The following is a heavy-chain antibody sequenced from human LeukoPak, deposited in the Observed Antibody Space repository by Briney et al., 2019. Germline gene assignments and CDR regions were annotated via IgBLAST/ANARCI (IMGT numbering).Heavy chain of an antibody. CDR1: GFTFSSYA. J-gene: IGHJ4*02. V-gene: IGHV3-23*01. CDR3: AKDPHGPAAYYDYVWGSYRSDY. Sequence: GSLRLSCAASGFTFSSYAMSWVRQAPGKGLEWVSAISGSGGSTYYADSVKGRFTISRDNSKNTLYLQMNSLRAEDTAVYYCAKDPHGPAAYYDYVWGSYRSDYWGQGTLVAVSS. CDR2: ISGSGGST. D-gene: IGHD3-16*02.